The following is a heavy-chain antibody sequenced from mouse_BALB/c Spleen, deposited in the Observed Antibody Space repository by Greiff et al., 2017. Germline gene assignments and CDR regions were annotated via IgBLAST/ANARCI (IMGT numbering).Heavy chain of an antibody. CDR1: GFTFSDYG. V-gene: IGHV5-15*02. CDR3: ARAYYRYDGAMDY. D-gene: IGHD2-14*01. Sequence: EVQLQESGGGLVQPGGSRKLSCAASGFTFSDYGMAWVRQAPGKGPEWVAFISNLAYSIYYADTVTGRFTISRENAKNTLYLEMSSLRSEDTAMYYCARAYYRYDGAMDYWGQGTSVTVSS. J-gene: IGHJ4*01. CDR2: ISNLAYSI.